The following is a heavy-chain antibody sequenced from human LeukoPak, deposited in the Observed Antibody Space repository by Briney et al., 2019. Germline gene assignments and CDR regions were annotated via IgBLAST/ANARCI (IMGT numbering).Heavy chain of an antibody. CDR1: GFTFSSYS. Sequence: GGSLRLPCAASGFTFSSYSMNWVRQAPGKGLEWVSSIRSSSSFIYYADSVKRRFTISRDNAKNSLYLQMNTLRAEDTAVYYCASLSTSGVDYWGQGTLVTVPS. D-gene: IGHD2-2*01. J-gene: IGHJ4*02. CDR2: IRSSSSFI. CDR3: ASLSTSGVDY. V-gene: IGHV3-21*01.